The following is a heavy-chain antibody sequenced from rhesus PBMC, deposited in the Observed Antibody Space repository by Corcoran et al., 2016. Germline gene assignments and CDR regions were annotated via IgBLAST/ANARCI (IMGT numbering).Heavy chain of an antibody. D-gene: IGHD1-44*02. J-gene: IGHJ4*01. CDR1: GGSISSSY. CDR2: IYGSGSST. Sequence: QLQLQESGPGLVKPSETLSVTCAVSGGSISSSYWSWIRQAPGKGLELIGYIYGSGSSTNYNPSLKCRVTLSVNTSKTRLSLKLSSVTTADTAVYYCARRYSGSYSFDYWGQGVLVTVSS. CDR3: ARRYSGSYSFDY. V-gene: IGHV4-169*01.